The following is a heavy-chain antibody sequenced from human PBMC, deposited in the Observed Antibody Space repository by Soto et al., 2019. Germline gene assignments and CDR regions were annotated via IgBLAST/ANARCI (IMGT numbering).Heavy chain of an antibody. CDR1: GGSISSSSYY. Sequence: SETLSLTCTVSGGSISSSSYYWGWIRQPPGKGLEWIGSIYYSGSTYYNPSLKSRVTISVDTSKNQFSLKLSSVTAADTAVYYCARRPLGRNPCYFDYWGQGTLVTVSS. J-gene: IGHJ4*02. CDR2: IYYSGST. D-gene: IGHD4-4*01. V-gene: IGHV4-39*01. CDR3: ARRPLGRNPCYFDY.